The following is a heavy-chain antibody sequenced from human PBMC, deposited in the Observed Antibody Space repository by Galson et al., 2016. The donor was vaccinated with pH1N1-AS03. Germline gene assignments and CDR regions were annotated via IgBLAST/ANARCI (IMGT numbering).Heavy chain of an antibody. CDR2: ISGSGGST. Sequence: SLRLSCAASGFTFSNYAMTWVRQAPGKGLEWVSSISGSGGSTNSADSVRDRFSISRDNSKNTLFLQMNRLGADDTAVYYCAKKVYYDSSGHHLDVADVWGQGTAVTVSS. J-gene: IGHJ3*01. CDR1: GFTFSNYA. V-gene: IGHV3-23*01. CDR3: AKKVYYDSSGHHLDVADV. D-gene: IGHD3-22*01.